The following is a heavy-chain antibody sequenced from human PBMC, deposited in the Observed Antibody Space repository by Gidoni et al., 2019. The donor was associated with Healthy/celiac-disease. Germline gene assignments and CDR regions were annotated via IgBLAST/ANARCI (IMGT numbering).Heavy chain of an antibody. J-gene: IGHJ4*02. CDR2: ISSSSSYI. CDR3: ASNAVDTAEFDY. D-gene: IGHD5-18*01. V-gene: IGHV3-21*01. CDR1: GFTFSSYS. Sequence: EVQLVESGGGLVKPGGSLRLSCAASGFTFSSYSMNWARQAPGKGLEWVSSISSSSSYIYYADSVKGRFTISRDNAKNSLYLQMNSLRAEDTAVYYCASNAVDTAEFDYWGQGTLVTVSS.